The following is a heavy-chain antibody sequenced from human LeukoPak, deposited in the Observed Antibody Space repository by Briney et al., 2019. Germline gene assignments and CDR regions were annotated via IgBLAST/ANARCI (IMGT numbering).Heavy chain of an antibody. J-gene: IGHJ4*02. D-gene: IGHD3-22*01. CDR1: GGSFSGYY. CDR2: INHSGST. V-gene: IGHV4-34*01. Sequence: SETLSLTSAVYGGSFSGYYWSWIRQPPGKGLEWIGEINHSGSTNYNPSLKSRVTISVDTSKNQFSLKLSSVTAADTAVYYCARGRGASGYYDSSGRSFDYWGQGTLVTVSS. CDR3: ARGRGASGYYDSSGRSFDY.